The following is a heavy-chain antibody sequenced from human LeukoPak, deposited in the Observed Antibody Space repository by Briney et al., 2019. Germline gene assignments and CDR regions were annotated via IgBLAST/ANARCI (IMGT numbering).Heavy chain of an antibody. Sequence: PGGSLRLSCAASGFTFSSYSMNWVRQAPGKGLEWVSSISSSSSYIYYADSVKGRFTISRDNAKNSLYLQMNSLRAEDTAVYYCARADSSGRGAFDIWGQGKMVTVSS. J-gene: IGHJ3*02. V-gene: IGHV3-21*01. D-gene: IGHD6-25*01. CDR1: GFTFSSYS. CDR3: ARADSSGRGAFDI. CDR2: ISSSSSYI.